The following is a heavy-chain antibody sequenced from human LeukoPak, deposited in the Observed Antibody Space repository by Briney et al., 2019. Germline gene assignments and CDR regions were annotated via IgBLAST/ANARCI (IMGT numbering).Heavy chain of an antibody. J-gene: IGHJ4*02. CDR1: GYTFTGYY. V-gene: IGHV1-2*02. Sequence: ASVKVSCKASGYTFTGYYMHWVRQAPGQGLEWMGWINPNSGGTNYAQKFQGRVTMTRDTSISTAYMELSRLRSDDTAVYYCARGRYYYGSGSYYCWGQGTLVTVSS. CDR3: ARGRYYYGSGSYYC. CDR2: INPNSGGT. D-gene: IGHD3-10*01.